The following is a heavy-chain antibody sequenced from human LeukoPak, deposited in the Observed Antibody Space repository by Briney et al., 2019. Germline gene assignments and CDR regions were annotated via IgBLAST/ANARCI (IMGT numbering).Heavy chain of an antibody. CDR3: ARVAHSSGWTFDY. D-gene: IGHD6-19*01. CDR1: GFTFSSYG. V-gene: IGHV3-30*19. Sequence: PGGSLRLSCAASGFTFSSYGMHWVRQAPGKGLEWVAVIWYDGSNKYCADSVKGRFTISRDNSKNTLYLQMNSLRAEDTAVYYCARVAHSSGWTFDYWGQGTLVTVSS. J-gene: IGHJ4*02. CDR2: IWYDGSNK.